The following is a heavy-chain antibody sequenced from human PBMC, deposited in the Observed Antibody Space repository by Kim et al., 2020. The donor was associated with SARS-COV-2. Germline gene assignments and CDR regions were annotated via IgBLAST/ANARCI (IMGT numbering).Heavy chain of an antibody. Sequence: YYADSVKGRFTISRDNSKNTLYLQMNSLRAEDTAVYYCAKDRALGQLEDYWGQGTLVTVSS. J-gene: IGHJ4*02. V-gene: IGHV3-23*01. D-gene: IGHD6-6*01. CDR3: AKDRALGQLEDY.